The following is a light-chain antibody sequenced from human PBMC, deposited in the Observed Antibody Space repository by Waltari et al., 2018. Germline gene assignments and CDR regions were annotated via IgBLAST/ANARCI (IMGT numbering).Light chain of an antibody. J-gene: IGKJ2*01. CDR1: QSVSDN. CDR2: DAS. V-gene: IGKV3-11*01. Sequence: EIVLTQSPATLSLPPGERATLSCRASQSVSDNLAWYQQKPGQAPRLLISDASNRATGIPARFSGSGSGTDFTLVISSLEAEDFAVYYCQQRSNWPPRYTFGQGTKLEIK. CDR3: QQRSNWPPRYT.